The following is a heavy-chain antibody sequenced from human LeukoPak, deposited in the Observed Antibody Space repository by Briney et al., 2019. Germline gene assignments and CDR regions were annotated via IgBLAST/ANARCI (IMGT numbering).Heavy chain of an antibody. CDR2: IYPYDSDT. D-gene: IGHD5-12*01. J-gene: IGHJ4*02. CDR3: ARHIGYSAWNPDY. CDR1: GYSFTSYW. V-gene: IGHV5-51*01. Sequence: GESLEISCKASGYSFTSYWIGWVRQMPGKGLEWMGIIYPYDSDTRYSPSFQGQVTISADKSISTAYLQWSNLKASDTAMYYCARHIGYSAWNPDYWGQGTLVTVSS.